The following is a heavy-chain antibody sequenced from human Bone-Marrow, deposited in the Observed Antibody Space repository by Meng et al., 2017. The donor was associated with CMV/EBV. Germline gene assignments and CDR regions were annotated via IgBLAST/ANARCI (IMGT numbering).Heavy chain of an antibody. J-gene: IGHJ4*02. CDR2: IYPGDSDT. CDR3: ARLGGEYYSGRGGTSGCFDY. CDR1: GFTFSSYW. D-gene: IGHD2/OR15-2a*01. V-gene: IGHV5-51*01. Sequence: GESLKISCAASGFTFSSYWMHWVRQAPGKGLEWMGIIYPGDSDTRYSPSFQGQVTISADKSISTAYLQWSSLKASDTAMYYCARLGGEYYSGRGGTSGCFDYWGQGTLVTVSS.